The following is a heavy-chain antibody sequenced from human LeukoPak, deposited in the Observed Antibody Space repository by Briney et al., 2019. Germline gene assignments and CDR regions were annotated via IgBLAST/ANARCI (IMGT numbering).Heavy chain of an antibody. CDR2: VHHNGHT. J-gene: IGHJ5*02. V-gene: IGHV4-34*01. CDR1: GGFFSGYY. D-gene: IGHD2-15*01. Sequence: SETLSLTCAVYGGFFSGYYWSWIRQPPGKGLEWIGEVHHNGHTKYSPSLNSRVTISGDTSKNQFSLNLSSMTAADTAVYYCARGGNCSGGTCYSDRGWFDPWGQGTLVTVSS. CDR3: ARGGNCSGGTCYSDRGWFDP.